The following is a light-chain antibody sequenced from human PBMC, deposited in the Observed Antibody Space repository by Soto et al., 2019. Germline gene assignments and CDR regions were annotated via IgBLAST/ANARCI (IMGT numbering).Light chain of an antibody. J-gene: IGLJ1*01. Sequence: QSVLTQPASLSGSPGQSFTVSCTGTSSDVGGHNSVSWYRPDPGKALKLMIYDVSNRPSGFSDRFSGSKSGNTASLTISGLQIEDEPDYSCSSFTSSVTYVFGTVTKFTV. V-gene: IGLV2-14*01. CDR1: SSDVGGHNS. CDR3: SSFTSSVTYV. CDR2: DVS.